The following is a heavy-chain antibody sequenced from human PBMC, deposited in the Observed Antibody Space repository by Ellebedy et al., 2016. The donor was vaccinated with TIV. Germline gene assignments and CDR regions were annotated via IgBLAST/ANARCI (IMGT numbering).Heavy chain of an antibody. Sequence: GESLKISCVASEFTVGSNYMSWVRQAPGKGLEWVSIIDSDGGTYYANSVKGRFTISRDGYKNTLYLQMNSLRAEDTAVYYCAGSASWYLEFDFWGQGTLVTVSS. V-gene: IGHV3-53*01. J-gene: IGHJ4*02. CDR1: EFTVGSNY. D-gene: IGHD6-13*01. CDR2: IDSDGGT. CDR3: AGSASWYLEFDF.